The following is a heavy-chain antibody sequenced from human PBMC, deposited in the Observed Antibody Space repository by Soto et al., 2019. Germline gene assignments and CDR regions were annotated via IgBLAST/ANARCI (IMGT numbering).Heavy chain of an antibody. J-gene: IGHJ6*02. CDR1: GGTFSSYS. V-gene: IGHV1-69*13. Sequence: LVKVSCKASGGTFSSYSISWVRQAPGQGLEWMGGIIPIFGTANYARKFQGRVTITADESTSTAYMELSSLRSEDTAVYYCARGSGGDYVYYYYYGMDVWGQGTTVTVSS. CDR3: ARGSGGDYVYYYYYGMDV. CDR2: IIPIFGTA. D-gene: IGHD4-17*01.